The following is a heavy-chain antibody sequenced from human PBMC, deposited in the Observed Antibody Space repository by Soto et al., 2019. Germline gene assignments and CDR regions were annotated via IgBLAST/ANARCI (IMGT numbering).Heavy chain of an antibody. D-gene: IGHD6-13*01. Sequence: ASVKVSCKASGYTFTSYGISWVRQAPGQGLEWMGWISAYNGNTNYAQKLQGRVTMTTDTSTSTAYMELRSLRSDDTAVYYCARDKAQGSSWFSRYYYYGMDVWGQGTMVTVSS. CDR1: GYTFTSYG. CDR3: ARDKAQGSSWFSRYYYYGMDV. V-gene: IGHV1-18*01. CDR2: ISAYNGNT. J-gene: IGHJ6*02.